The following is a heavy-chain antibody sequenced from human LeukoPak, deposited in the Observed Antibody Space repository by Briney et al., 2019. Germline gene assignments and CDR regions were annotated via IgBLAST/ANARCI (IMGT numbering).Heavy chain of an antibody. Sequence: GGSLRLSCAASGFTFSSYAMSWVRQAPGKGLEWVSAMSGSGGFTHYADSVKGRFTISRDNSKNTLYLQMNSLRAEDTAVYYCARDVSWGSGIDYWGQGTLVTVSS. J-gene: IGHJ4*02. D-gene: IGHD7-27*01. CDR1: GFTFSSYA. CDR2: MSGSGGFT. CDR3: ARDVSWGSGIDY. V-gene: IGHV3-23*01.